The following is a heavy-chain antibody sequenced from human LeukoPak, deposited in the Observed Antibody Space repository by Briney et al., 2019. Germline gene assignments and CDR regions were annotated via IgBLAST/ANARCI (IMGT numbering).Heavy chain of an antibody. CDR2: ISSTSSYI. CDR3: ARVGSMATALPVY. Sequence: GGSLRLSCAASGFSFGSYWMSWVRQAPGKGLEWVSYISSTSSYINYADSVKGRFTISRDNAKNSLYLQMNSLRAEDTAVYYCARVGSMATALPVYWGQGTLVTV. V-gene: IGHV3-21*05. D-gene: IGHD5-24*01. J-gene: IGHJ4*02. CDR1: GFSFGSYW.